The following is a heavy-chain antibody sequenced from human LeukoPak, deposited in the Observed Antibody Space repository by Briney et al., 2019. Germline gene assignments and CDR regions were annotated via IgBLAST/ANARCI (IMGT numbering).Heavy chain of an antibody. Sequence: PGGSLRLSCAASGFTFSSYAMSWVRQAPGKGLDWVSFIDSSGGTVYYTDSAKGRFTISRANSKNTLYPQMTSLRADDTAVYYRVMDSLCYDSIRTDVWGQGTTVTVSS. D-gene: IGHD3-22*01. CDR1: GFTFSSYA. CDR3: VMDSLCYDSIRTDV. J-gene: IGHJ6*02. CDR2: IDSSGGTV. V-gene: IGHV3-23*01.